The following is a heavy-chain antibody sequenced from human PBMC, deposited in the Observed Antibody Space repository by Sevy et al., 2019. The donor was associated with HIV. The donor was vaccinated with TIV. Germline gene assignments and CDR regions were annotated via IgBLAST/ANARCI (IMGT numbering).Heavy chain of an antibody. Sequence: GGSLRLSCAASGFTFSSYGMHWVRQAPGKGLEWVAVISYDGSNKYYADSVKGRFTISRDNSKNTLYLQMNSLRAEDTAVYYCAKCGKGLLWLVDVWGQGTTVTVSS. CDR1: GFTFSSYG. V-gene: IGHV3-30*18. CDR3: AKCGKGLLWLVDV. J-gene: IGHJ6*02. D-gene: IGHD3-10*01. CDR2: ISYDGSNK.